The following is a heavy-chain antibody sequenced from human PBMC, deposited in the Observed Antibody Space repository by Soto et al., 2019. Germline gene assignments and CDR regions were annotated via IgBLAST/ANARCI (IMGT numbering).Heavy chain of an antibody. CDR2: IRSKANSYAT. CDR1: RFTFSGSA. J-gene: IGHJ6*03. D-gene: IGHD3-16*01. CDR3: TRGDYDLYYYYMDV. Sequence: GGSLRLSCAASRFTFSGSAMHWVRQASGKGLEWVGRIRSKANSYATAYAASVKGRFTISRDDSKNTAYLQMNSLKTEDTAVYYCTRGDYDLYYYYMDVWGKGTTVTVSS. V-gene: IGHV3-73*01.